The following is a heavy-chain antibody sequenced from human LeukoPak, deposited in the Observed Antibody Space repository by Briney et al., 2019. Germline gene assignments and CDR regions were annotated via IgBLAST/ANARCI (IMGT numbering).Heavy chain of an antibody. J-gene: IGHJ4*02. CDR3: ARSTKYYDILTGLDY. Sequence: ASVKVSCKASGYTFTGYYMHWVRQAPGQGLEWMGWINPDSGGTNYAQKFQGRVTMTRDTSISTAYMELSRLRSDDTAVYYCARSTKYYDILTGLDYWGQGTLVTVSS. CDR2: INPDSGGT. V-gene: IGHV1-2*02. CDR1: GYTFTGYY. D-gene: IGHD3-9*01.